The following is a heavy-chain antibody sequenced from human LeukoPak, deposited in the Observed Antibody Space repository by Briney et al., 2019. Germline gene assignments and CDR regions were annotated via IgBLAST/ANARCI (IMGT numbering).Heavy chain of an antibody. D-gene: IGHD3-3*01. CDR3: ARDQGHTYYDFWSGYPYYFDY. CDR1: GSTFSSYW. Sequence: GGSLGLSCAASGSTFSSYWMSWVRQAPGKGLEWVANIKQDGSEKYYVDSVKGRSTISRDNAKNSLYLQMSSLRAEDTAVYYCARDQGHTYYDFWSGYPYYFDYWGQGTLVTVSS. J-gene: IGHJ4*02. V-gene: IGHV3-7*03. CDR2: IKQDGSEK.